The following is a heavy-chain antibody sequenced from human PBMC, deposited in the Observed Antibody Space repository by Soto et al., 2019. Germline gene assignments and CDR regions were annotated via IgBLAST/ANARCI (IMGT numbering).Heavy chain of an antibody. Sequence: GESLKISCKGSGYSFISYWIGWVRQMPGKGLEWMGIIYPGDSDTRYSPSFQGQVTISADKSISTAYLQWSSLKASDTAMYYCARVRTPYDILTGYSYYYGMDVWGQGTTVTVSS. V-gene: IGHV5-51*01. CDR2: IYPGDSDT. J-gene: IGHJ6*02. CDR3: ARVRTPYDILTGYSYYYGMDV. D-gene: IGHD3-9*01. CDR1: GYSFISYW.